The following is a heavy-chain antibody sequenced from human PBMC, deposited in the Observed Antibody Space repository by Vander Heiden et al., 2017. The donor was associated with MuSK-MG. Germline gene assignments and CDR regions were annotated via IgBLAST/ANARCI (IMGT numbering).Heavy chain of an antibody. V-gene: IGHV3-23*01. CDR3: AKGGYSGYVRYFDL. CDR2: INGGGFTT. D-gene: IGHD5-12*01. Sequence: EVKLLESGGGLVQPGASLRLTCKASGFTFSSYAMSWVRQAPGKGLQWVSTINGGGFTTYYADSVKGRFTISRDSSKNTRYLQMNSLRAEDTAVYYCAKGGYSGYVRYFDLWGRGTLVTVSS. CDR1: GFTFSSYA. J-gene: IGHJ2*01.